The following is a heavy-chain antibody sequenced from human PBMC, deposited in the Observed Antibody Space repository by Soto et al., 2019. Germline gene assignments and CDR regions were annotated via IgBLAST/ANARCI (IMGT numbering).Heavy chain of an antibody. CDR2: INPNSGGT. V-gene: IGHV1-2*04. Sequence: QVQLVQSGAEVKKPGASVKVSCKASGYTFTGYYMHWVRQAPGQGLEWMGWINPNSGGTNYAQKFQGWVTMTRDTSISTAYMELSRLRSDDTAVYYCARAVPGADSSGYPLLDYWGQGTLVTVSS. D-gene: IGHD3-22*01. J-gene: IGHJ4*02. CDR1: GYTFTGYY. CDR3: ARAVPGADSSGYPLLDY.